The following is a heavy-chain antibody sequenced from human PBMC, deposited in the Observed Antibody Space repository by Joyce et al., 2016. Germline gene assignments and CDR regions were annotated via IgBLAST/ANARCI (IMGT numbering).Heavy chain of an antibody. CDR3: IRGSSIVYCGGDCYSDAFDI. CDR1: GFTFSSYW. CDR2: ISPDGSRT. V-gene: IGHV3-74*01. D-gene: IGHD2-21*02. J-gene: IGHJ3*02. Sequence: EAQLVESDGGLVQPGGSLRLSCAVSGFTFSSYWMHWVRQAPGKGLVWGSRISPDGSRTTYADSVKGRFTISRDNAKDTLYLQMNSLRAEDTAVYYCIRGSSIVYCGGDCYSDAFDIWGQGTMVTVSS.